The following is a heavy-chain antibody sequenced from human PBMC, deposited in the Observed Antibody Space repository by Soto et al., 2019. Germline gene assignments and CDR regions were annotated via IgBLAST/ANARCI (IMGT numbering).Heavy chain of an antibody. CDR1: GFTFSSYT. V-gene: IGHV3-30*04. CDR3: AKDLGARTAVGPIMWFDP. J-gene: IGHJ5*02. CDR2: ISQDGSAT. Sequence: GGSLSLSCAASGFTFSSYTMHWVRQTPGKGLERVAVISQDGSATYYAGSVKGRFTISRDNSKNSLYLQMNSLRIEDTALYYCAKDLGARTAVGPIMWFDPWGQGTLVTVSS. D-gene: IGHD6-13*01.